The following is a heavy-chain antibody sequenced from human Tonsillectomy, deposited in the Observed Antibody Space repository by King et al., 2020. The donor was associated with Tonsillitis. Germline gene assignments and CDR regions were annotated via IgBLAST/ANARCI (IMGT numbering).Heavy chain of an antibody. V-gene: IGHV2-5*02. J-gene: IGHJ4*02. D-gene: IGHD3-10*01. CDR2: IYWDDDK. Sequence: TLKESGPTLVRPTQTLTLTCTFSGFSLSTSGVGVGWIRQPPGKALEWLALIYWDDDKRYSPSLKSRRTITKDTSKNQVVLTMTNMDPVDTATYYCAHSWDRSTMVRGAPFLGWGQGTLVTVSS. CDR1: GFSLSTSGVG. CDR3: AHSWDRSTMVRGAPFLG.